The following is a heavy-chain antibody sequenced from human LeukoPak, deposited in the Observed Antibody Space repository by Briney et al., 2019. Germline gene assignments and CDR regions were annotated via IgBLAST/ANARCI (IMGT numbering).Heavy chain of an antibody. CDR3: ARFRSGYHYYYYGMDV. J-gene: IGHJ6*02. Sequence: ASVKVSCKASGYTFTSYGISWVRQAPGQGLEWMGWISAYNGNTNYAQKLQGRVTMTTDTSTSTAYMELRSLRSDDTAVYYCARFRSGYHYYYYGMDVWGQGTTVTVSS. CDR1: GYTFTSYG. V-gene: IGHV1-18*04. CDR2: ISAYNGNT. D-gene: IGHD3-3*01.